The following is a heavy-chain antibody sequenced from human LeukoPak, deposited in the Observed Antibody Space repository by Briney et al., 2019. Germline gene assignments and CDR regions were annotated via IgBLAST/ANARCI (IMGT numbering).Heavy chain of an antibody. J-gene: IGHJ4*02. CDR3: ARLRGEYYDILTGYAYFDY. V-gene: IGHV4-38-2*02. CDR1: DYSISSGYGYY. CDR2: IYHSGIT. D-gene: IGHD3-9*01. Sequence: PSETLSLTCTVSDYSISSGYGYYWGWIRQPPGKGLEWIGNIYHSGITYYNHFNSSLKSRVTISIDTSKNQFSLKLSSVTAADTAVYYCARLRGEYYDILTGYAYFDYWGQGTLVTVSS.